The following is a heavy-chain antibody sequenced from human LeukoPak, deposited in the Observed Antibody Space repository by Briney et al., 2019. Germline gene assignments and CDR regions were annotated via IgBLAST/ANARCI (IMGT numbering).Heavy chain of an antibody. CDR1: GFTFGDYN. D-gene: IGHD3-10*01. CDR3: TRGQYYPYGPEFDY. Sequence: GGSLRLSCTASGFTFGDYNMDWVRQAPGKGLEWVGHIRSKNHGGTTDYAASVKGRFTISRDDSKSIVYLQMTSQKSEETAVYYCTRGQYYPYGPEFDYWGQGTLVTVSS. V-gene: IGHV3-49*04. J-gene: IGHJ4*02. CDR2: IRSKNHGGTT.